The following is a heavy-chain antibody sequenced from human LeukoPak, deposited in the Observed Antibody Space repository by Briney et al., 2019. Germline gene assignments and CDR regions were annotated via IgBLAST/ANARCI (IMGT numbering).Heavy chain of an antibody. J-gene: IGHJ4*02. Sequence: GRPLRLSCAASGFTFSSYAMHWVRQAPGKGLEWVAVISYDGSNKYYADSVKGRFTISRDNSKNTLYLQMNSLRAEDTAVYYCARGRVGYRTTVTTKGPFDYWGQGTLVTVSS. CDR3: ARGRVGYRTTVTTKGPFDY. CDR2: ISYDGSNK. D-gene: IGHD4-17*01. V-gene: IGHV3-30-3*01. CDR1: GFTFSSYA.